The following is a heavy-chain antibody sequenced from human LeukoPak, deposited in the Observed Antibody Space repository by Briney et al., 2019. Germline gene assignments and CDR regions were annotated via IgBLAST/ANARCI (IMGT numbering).Heavy chain of an antibody. D-gene: IGHD3-16*01. V-gene: IGHV3-9*01. CDR3: ARGRQGVDY. CDR1: GLSYDDYG. Sequence: SLRLFCGASGLSYDDYGMHWVRKAPAKGIEWVSGISRYSDSIVYALSERGRFNIPRDNAKNSLYPQKHSLRPKYAALYLCARGRQGVDYWAQEPLVTVSS. J-gene: IGHJ4*02. CDR2: ISRYSDSI.